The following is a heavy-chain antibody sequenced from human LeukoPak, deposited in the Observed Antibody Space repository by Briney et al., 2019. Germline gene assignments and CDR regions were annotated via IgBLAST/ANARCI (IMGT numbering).Heavy chain of an antibody. CDR3: ASIAAAARTDAFDI. V-gene: IGHV4-39*07. J-gene: IGHJ3*02. D-gene: IGHD6-13*01. CDR1: GGSISSSSYY. CDR2: INHSGST. Sequence: SETLSLTCTVSGGSISSSSYYWSWIRQPPGKGLEWIGEINHSGSTNYNPSLKSRVTISVDTSKNQFSLKLSSVTAADTAVYYCASIAAAARTDAFDIWGQGTMVTVSS.